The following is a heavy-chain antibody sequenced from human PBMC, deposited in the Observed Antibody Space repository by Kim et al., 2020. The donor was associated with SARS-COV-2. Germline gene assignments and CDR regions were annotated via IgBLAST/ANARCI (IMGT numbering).Heavy chain of an antibody. CDR1: GFTFDDYA. V-gene: IGHV3-9*01. CDR3: AKVADSSGYYWGRDYFD. Sequence: GGSLRLSCAASGFTFDDYAMHWVRQAPGKGLEWVSGISWNSGSIGYADSVKGRFTISRDNAKNSLYLQMNSLRAEDTALYYCAKVADSSGYYWGRDYFD. D-gene: IGHD3-22*01. CDR2: ISWNSGSI. J-gene: IGHJ4*01.